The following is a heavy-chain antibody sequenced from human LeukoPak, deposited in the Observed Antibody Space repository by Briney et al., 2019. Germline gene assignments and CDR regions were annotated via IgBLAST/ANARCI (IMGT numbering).Heavy chain of an antibody. CDR2: INHSGST. CDR3: ARGRITMVRGRRWGIDY. V-gene: IGHV4-34*01. CDR1: GGSISGYY. J-gene: IGHJ4*02. Sequence: SSETLSLTCTVSGGSISGYYWSWIRQPPGKGLEWIGEINHSGSTNYNPSLKSRVTISVDTSKNQFSLKLSSVTAADTAVYYCARGRITMVRGRRWGIDYWGQGTLVTVSS. D-gene: IGHD3-10*01.